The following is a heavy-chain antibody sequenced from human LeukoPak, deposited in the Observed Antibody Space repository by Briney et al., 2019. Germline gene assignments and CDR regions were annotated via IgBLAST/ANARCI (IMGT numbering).Heavy chain of an antibody. CDR3: ASYSDPIAAAGTGFDY. D-gene: IGHD6-13*01. Sequence: GGSLRLSCAASGFTFSSYSMNWVRQAPGKGPEWVSSISSSSSYIYYADSVKGRFTISRDNAKNSLYLQMNSLRAEDTAVYYCASYSDPIAAAGTGFDYRGQGTLVTVSS. CDR2: ISSSSSYI. CDR1: GFTFSSYS. J-gene: IGHJ4*02. V-gene: IGHV3-21*01.